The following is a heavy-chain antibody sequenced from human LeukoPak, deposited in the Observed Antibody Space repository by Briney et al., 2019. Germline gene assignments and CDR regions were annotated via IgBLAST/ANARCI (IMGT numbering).Heavy chain of an antibody. V-gene: IGHV3-21*01. D-gene: IGHD5-18*01. CDR3: ARRATTERGHSYGLDF. J-gene: IGHJ4*02. Sequence: GGSLRLSCEVSGFTFSSYHMNWVRQAPGKGLEWVSSICSSGSYIYYADSLTGRFTISRDNAKNSLYLQMNSLRAEDTAMYYCARRATTERGHSYGLDFWGQGTLVTVSS. CDR2: ICSSGSYI. CDR1: GFTFSSYH.